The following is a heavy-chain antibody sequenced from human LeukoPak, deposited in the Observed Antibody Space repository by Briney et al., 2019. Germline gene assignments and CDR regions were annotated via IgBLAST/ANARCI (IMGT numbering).Heavy chain of an antibody. V-gene: IGHV3-23*01. CDR1: GFTFNNYA. J-gene: IGHJ4*02. CDR2: ISASGGST. CDR3: AKDVRTVATLVWDY. D-gene: IGHD4-23*01. Sequence: GGSLRLSCAASGFTFNNYAMNWVRQAPGKGLEWVSGISASGGSTKYADSVKGRFTISRDNPKNTLYLLMNSLRAEDTAVYYCAKDVRTVATLVWDYWGQGTLVTVSS.